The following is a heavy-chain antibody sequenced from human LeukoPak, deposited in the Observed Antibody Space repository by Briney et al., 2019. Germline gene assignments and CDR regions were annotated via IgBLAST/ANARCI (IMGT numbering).Heavy chain of an antibody. D-gene: IGHD3-22*01. J-gene: IGHJ3*02. Sequence: SETLSLTCTVSGGSISSSSYYWGWIRQPPGKGLEWIGSIYYSGSTYYNPSLKSRVTISVDASKNQFSLKLSSVTAADTAVYYCARHSYENPLNAFDIWGQGTMVTVSS. CDR2: IYYSGST. CDR1: GGSISSSSYY. V-gene: IGHV4-39*01. CDR3: ARHSYENPLNAFDI.